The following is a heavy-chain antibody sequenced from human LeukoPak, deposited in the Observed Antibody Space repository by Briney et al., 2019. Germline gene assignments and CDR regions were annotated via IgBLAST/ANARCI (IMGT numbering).Heavy chain of an antibody. J-gene: IGHJ5*02. Sequence: SETLSLTRTVSGGSISSSSYYWGWIRQPPGKGLEWIGSIYYSGSTYYNPSLKSRVTISVDTSKNQFSLKLSSVTAADTAVYYCARNVDTAMVTISWFDPWGQGTLVTVSS. V-gene: IGHV4-39*01. CDR3: ARNVDTAMVTISWFDP. CDR1: GGSISSSSYY. D-gene: IGHD5-18*01. CDR2: IYYSGST.